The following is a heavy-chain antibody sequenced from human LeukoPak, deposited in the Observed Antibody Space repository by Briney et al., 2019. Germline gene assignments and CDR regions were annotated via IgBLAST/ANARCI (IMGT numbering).Heavy chain of an antibody. CDR1: GFAFSNYA. J-gene: IGHJ4*02. CDR3: AGWLILSNDY. V-gene: IGHV3-30*03. CDR2: ILYDGRNK. Sequence: SGGSLRLSCAASGFAFSNYAMHWVRQAPGKGLEWVAVILYDGRNKYYADSVKGRFTISRDNSKNTLYLQMNSLRAEDTAVYYCAGWLILSNDYWGQGTLVTVSS. D-gene: IGHD6-19*01.